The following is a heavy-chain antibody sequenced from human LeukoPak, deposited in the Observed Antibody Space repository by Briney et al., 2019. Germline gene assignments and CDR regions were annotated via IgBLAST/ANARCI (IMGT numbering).Heavy chain of an antibody. J-gene: IGHJ4*02. CDR3: ARANGYSGYDYRDY. CDR2: IYYSGST. CDR1: GGSISSYY. V-gene: IGHV4-59*08. D-gene: IGHD5-12*01. Sequence: PSETLSLTCTVSGGSISSYYWSWIRQPPGKGLEWIGYIYYSGSTNYNPSLKSRVTISVDTSKNQFSLKLSSVTAADTAVYYCARANGYSGYDYRDYWGQGTLVTVSS.